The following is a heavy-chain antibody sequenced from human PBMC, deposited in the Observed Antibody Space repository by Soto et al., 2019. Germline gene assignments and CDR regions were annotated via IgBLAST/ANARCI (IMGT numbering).Heavy chain of an antibody. J-gene: IGHJ5*02. CDR2: IFYSGST. Sequence: PSETLSLTCTVSGGSISSSSYYWGWIRQPPGKGLEWIGSIFYSGSTYYNPSLKSRVTISVDTSKNQFSLKLSSVTAADTAVYYCARGYCSSTSCYPETNWFDPWGQGTLVTVSS. D-gene: IGHD2-2*01. V-gene: IGHV4-39*07. CDR1: GGSISSSSYY. CDR3: ARGYCSSTSCYPETNWFDP.